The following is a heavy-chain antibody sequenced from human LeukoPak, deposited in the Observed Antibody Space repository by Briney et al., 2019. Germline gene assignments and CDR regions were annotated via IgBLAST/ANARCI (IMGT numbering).Heavy chain of an antibody. CDR2: VSAYNGYT. V-gene: IGHV1-18*01. Sequence: ASVPVSCKASGYTFTSYGISWVRQAPGQGLEWMGWVSAYNGYTNYAQKLQGRLTMTADTSTSTAYMELRSLRSDDTAVYYCARARAVAGSYFDYWGQGTLVTVSS. CDR3: ARARAVAGSYFDY. CDR1: GYTFTSYG. J-gene: IGHJ4*02. D-gene: IGHD6-19*01.